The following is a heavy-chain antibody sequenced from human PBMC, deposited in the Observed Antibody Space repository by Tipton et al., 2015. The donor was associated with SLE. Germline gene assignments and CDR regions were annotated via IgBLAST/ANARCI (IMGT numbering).Heavy chain of an antibody. CDR1: GGSISSGSYY. CDR3: AREASSCLFHH. Sequence: TLSLTCTVSGGSISSGSYYWSWIRQPAGKGLEWIGRIYTSGSTNYNPSLKSRVTISVDTSKNQLSLKLSSVTAADTAVYYCAREASSCLFHHWGQGTLVTVSS. D-gene: IGHD6-13*01. V-gene: IGHV4-61*02. CDR2: IYTSGST. J-gene: IGHJ1*01.